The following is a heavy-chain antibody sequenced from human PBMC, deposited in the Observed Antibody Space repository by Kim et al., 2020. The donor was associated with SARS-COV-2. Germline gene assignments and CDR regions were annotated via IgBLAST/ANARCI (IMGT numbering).Heavy chain of an antibody. CDR1: GYTFTSYD. D-gene: IGHD2-15*01. Sequence: ASVKVSCKASGYTFTSYDINWVRQATGQGLEWMGWMNPNSGNTGYAQKFQDRVTMTRNTSISTAYMELSSLRSEDTAVYYCARGYDYDLVVAWGGGYYYGMDVWGQGTTVTVSS. CDR2: MNPNSGNT. CDR3: ARGYDYDLVVAWGGGYYYGMDV. J-gene: IGHJ6*02. V-gene: IGHV1-8*01.